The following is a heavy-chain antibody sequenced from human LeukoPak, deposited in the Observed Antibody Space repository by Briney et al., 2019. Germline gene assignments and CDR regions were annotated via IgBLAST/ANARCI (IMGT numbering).Heavy chain of an antibody. CDR1: GYTFTDSY. CDR3: ARIRDGYNDAYDL. D-gene: IGHD5-24*01. CDR2: IDPDGGNT. Sequence: ASVKVSCTASGYTFTDSYVHWVRQAPGQVLEWMGLIDPDGGNTNYAQNFQGRVTLTRDTSTSTLYMELSSLRSEDTAIYYCARIRDGYNDAYDLWGQGTVVTVPS. V-gene: IGHV1-46*01. J-gene: IGHJ3*01.